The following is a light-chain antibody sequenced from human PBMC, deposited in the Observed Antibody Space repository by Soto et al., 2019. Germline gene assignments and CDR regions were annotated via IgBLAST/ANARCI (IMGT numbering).Light chain of an antibody. CDR3: QQYNNWPPAWT. CDR2: GAF. J-gene: IGKJ1*01. V-gene: IGKV3-15*01. Sequence: EIVMTQSPATLSVSPGERATLSCRASQSIRNNLVWYQQSPGQAPRLLIYGAFIRAAGIPDRFSGRGSGTEFTLTISSLQSEDSAVYYCQQYNNWPPAWTFGQGTKVEVK. CDR1: QSIRNN.